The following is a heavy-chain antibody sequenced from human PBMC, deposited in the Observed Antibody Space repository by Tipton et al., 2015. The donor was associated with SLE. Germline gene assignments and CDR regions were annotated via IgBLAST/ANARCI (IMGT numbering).Heavy chain of an antibody. CDR1: GDSIISGAYY. Sequence: LRLSCTVSGDSIISGAYYWSWIRQHPGKGLEWIGYISYSGSTYYNPSLKSRVAISLDTSKNQFSLKLSSVTAADTAVYYCARHDEPRRAFDIWGQGTMVTVSS. V-gene: IGHV4-31*03. J-gene: IGHJ3*02. CDR2: ISYSGST. CDR3: ARHDEPRRAFDI.